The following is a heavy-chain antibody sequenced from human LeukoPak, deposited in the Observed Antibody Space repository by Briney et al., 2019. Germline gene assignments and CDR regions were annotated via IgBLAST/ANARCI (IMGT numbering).Heavy chain of an antibody. Sequence: PGGSLRLSCAASGFTFSSYAMSWVRQAPGKGLEWVSGISGSGGSTYYADSVKGRFTISRDNSEKTLYLQMNSLRAEDTAVYYCAKEPYYYDSSGYDYWGQGTLVTVSS. CDR2: ISGSGGST. J-gene: IGHJ4*02. CDR1: GFTFSSYA. D-gene: IGHD3-22*01. V-gene: IGHV3-23*01. CDR3: AKEPYYYDSSGYDY.